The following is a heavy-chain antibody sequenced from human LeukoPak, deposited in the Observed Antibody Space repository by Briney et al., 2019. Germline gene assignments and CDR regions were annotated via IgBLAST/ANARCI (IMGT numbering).Heavy chain of an antibody. D-gene: IGHD2-2*01. J-gene: IGHJ5*02. CDR1: GGTFSSYA. CDR2: IIPIFGTA. CDR3: ARSIVVVPAAIEPYNWFDP. Sequence: SVKVSCKASGGTFSSYAISWVRQAPGQGLEGMGGIIPIFGTANYAQKFQGRVTITADESTSTAYMELSSLRSEDTAVYYSARSIVVVPAAIEPYNWFDPWGQGTLVTVSS. V-gene: IGHV1-69*01.